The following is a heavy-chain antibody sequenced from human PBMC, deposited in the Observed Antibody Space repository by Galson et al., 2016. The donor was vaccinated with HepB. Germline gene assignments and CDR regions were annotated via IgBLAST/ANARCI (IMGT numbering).Heavy chain of an antibody. CDR1: GDSISSGGYY. CDR3: ARVARRGGSGTYDS. V-gene: IGHV4-31*03. CDR2: IFYSGST. J-gene: IGHJ4*02. Sequence: TLSLTCTVSGDSISSGGYYWSWIRQYPGKGLEWIGYIFYSGSTYYNPSLKSRLTISIDTSKNQFSLTLSSVTAADTAVYFCARVARRGGSGTYDSWGQGILVTVSS. D-gene: IGHD3-10*01.